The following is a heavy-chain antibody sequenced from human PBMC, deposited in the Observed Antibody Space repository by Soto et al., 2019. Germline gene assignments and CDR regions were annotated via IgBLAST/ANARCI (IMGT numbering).Heavy chain of an antibody. J-gene: IGHJ6*02. CDR2: IDTSDSYT. CDR3: ARHSGTPASGMDA. Sequence: GESLKISCKGSGYSFTSYWISWVRQMPGKGLEWMGRIDTSDSYTNYSPSFQGHVSISADKSISTAYLQWSSLKASDPAIYYCARHSGTPASGMDAWGQGTTVTVSS. D-gene: IGHD2-8*01. CDR1: GYSFTSYW. V-gene: IGHV5-10-1*01.